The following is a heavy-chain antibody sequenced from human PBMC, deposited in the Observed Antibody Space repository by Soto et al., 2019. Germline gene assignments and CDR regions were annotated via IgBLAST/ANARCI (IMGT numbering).Heavy chain of an antibody. J-gene: IGHJ4*02. D-gene: IGHD6-19*01. CDR2: IYYSGST. CDR1: GGSISSSSYY. Sequence: QLQLQESGPGLVKPSETLSLTCTVSGGSISSSSYYWGWIRQPPGKGLEWIGSIYYSGSTYYNPSLKSRVTISVDTSKNQFSLKLSSVTAADTAVYYCARHTNAAVAGSFDYWGQGTLVTVSS. CDR3: ARHTNAAVAGSFDY. V-gene: IGHV4-39*01.